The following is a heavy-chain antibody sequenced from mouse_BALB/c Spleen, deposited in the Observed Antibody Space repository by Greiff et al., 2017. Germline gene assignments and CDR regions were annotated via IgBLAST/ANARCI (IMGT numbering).Heavy chain of an antibody. J-gene: IGHJ3*01. D-gene: IGHD3-1*01. Sequence: EVQVVESGGGLVKPGGSLKLSCAASGFTFSSYAMSWVRQSPEKRLEWVAEISSGGSYTYYPDTVTGRFTISRDNAKSTLYLEMSSLRSEDTAMYYCARDRGMRAWFAYWGRGTLGTVSA. CDR2: ISSGGSYT. CDR1: GFTFSSYA. CDR3: ARDRGMRAWFAY. V-gene: IGHV5-9-4*01.